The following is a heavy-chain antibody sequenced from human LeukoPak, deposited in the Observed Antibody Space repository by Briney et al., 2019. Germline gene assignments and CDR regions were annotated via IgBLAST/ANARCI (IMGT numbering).Heavy chain of an antibody. D-gene: IGHD3-10*01. Sequence: PSETLSLTCTVSGGSISSHYWSWIRQPPGKGLEWIGYIYYSGSTNYNPSLKSRVTISVDTSKNQFSLKLSSVTAADTAVYYCARGPDYYGSGSYYPDYWGQGTLVTVSS. CDR3: ARGPDYYGSGSYYPDY. V-gene: IGHV4-59*11. CDR1: GGSISSHY. CDR2: IYYSGST. J-gene: IGHJ4*02.